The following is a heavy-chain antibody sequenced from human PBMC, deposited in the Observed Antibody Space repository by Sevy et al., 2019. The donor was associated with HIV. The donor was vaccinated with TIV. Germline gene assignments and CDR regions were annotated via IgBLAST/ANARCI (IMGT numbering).Heavy chain of an antibody. CDR2: ISSSSYI. CDR1: GFTFSSYS. Sequence: GGSLTLSCAASGFTFSSYSMNWVRQAPGKGLEWVSSISSSSYIYYADSVKGRFTISRDNAKNSLYLQMNSLRAEDTAVYYCARAVRYSSGWYRWDYWGQGTLVTVSS. D-gene: IGHD6-19*01. V-gene: IGHV3-21*01. CDR3: ARAVRYSSGWYRWDY. J-gene: IGHJ4*02.